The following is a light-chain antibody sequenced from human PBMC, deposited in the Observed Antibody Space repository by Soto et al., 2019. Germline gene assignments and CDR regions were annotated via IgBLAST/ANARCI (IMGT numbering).Light chain of an antibody. Sequence: QSVLTQPRSVSGSPGQSVTISCTGTSSDVGGYNYVSWYQQHPGKAPKLMIYDVSNRPSGVPDRFSGSKSGNTASLTISGLQAEDEADYYCCSYAGSYTLYVFXTGTKVTVL. CDR2: DVS. J-gene: IGLJ1*01. CDR3: CSYAGSYTLYV. CDR1: SSDVGGYNY. V-gene: IGLV2-11*01.